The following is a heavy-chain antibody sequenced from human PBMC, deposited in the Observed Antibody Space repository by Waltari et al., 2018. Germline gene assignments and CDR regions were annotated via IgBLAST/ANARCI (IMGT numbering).Heavy chain of an antibody. CDR1: GGTFNSNA. Sequence: QVQMVQSGAEVKKPGSSVKLSCKVFGGTFNSNAICWLRQAPGQGLEWMGGIIPRFGPAGYSHSFKGRLTITADESTSTAYMELSSLASEDTAVYFCARVTSSNSAEYFQHWGQGTLLTVSS. J-gene: IGHJ1*01. V-gene: IGHV1-69*01. CDR2: IIPRFGPA. CDR3: ARVTSSNSAEYFQH. D-gene: IGHD7-27*01.